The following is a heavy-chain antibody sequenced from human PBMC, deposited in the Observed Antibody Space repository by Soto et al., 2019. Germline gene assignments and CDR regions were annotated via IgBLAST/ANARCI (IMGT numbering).Heavy chain of an antibody. CDR2: IIPIFGTA. Sequence: QVQLVQSGAEVKKPGSSVKVSRKASGGTFSSYAISWVRQAPGQGLEWMGGIIPIFGTANYAQKFQGRVTITADESTSTAYMELSSLRSEDTAVYYCARDRGYYYDSSGELLDYWGQGTLVTVSS. CDR1: GGTFSSYA. J-gene: IGHJ4*02. CDR3: ARDRGYYYDSSGELLDY. V-gene: IGHV1-69*01. D-gene: IGHD3-22*01.